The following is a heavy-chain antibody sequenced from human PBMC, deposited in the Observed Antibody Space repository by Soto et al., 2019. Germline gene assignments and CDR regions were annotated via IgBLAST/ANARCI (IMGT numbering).Heavy chain of an antibody. V-gene: IGHV4-31*03. J-gene: IGHJ4*02. CDR3: VSSVEVSLDYFDS. CDR2: MHHSGRT. CDR1: GAYMRNDYYY. Sequence: PSETLSLTCTVSGAYMRNDYYYWSWVRQKPGKDLEWIGHMHHSGRTHYNPSLKSRVAISVDTSKNQFSLYLNSVTAADTAVYYCVSSVEVSLDYFDSWGQGSPVNVSS. D-gene: IGHD6-6*01.